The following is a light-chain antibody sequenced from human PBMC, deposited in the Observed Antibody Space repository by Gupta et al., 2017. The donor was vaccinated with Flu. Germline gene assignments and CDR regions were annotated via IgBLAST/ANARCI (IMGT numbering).Light chain of an antibody. J-gene: IGLJ2*01. CDR2: DVN. CDR1: SSDVGGYNY. CDR3: CSYAGTSIAV. Sequence: VTISCTGTSSDVGGYNYVSWYQQHPGTAPKLMIYDVNKRPSGVPDRFSGSKSGNTASLTISGLQDEDEANYYCCSYAGTSIAVFGGGTKLTVL. V-gene: IGLV2-11*01.